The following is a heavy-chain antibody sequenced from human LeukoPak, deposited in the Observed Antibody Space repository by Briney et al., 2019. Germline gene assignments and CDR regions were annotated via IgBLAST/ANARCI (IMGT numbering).Heavy chain of an antibody. CDR3: ARVRVVGATILDY. Sequence: ASVKVSCKASGYTFNGYYLHWVRQAPGQGLEWMGWINPNSGGTNYAQKFQGRVTMTRDTSISTAYMELSRLRSDDTAVYYCARVRVVGATILDYWGQGTLVTVSS. CDR2: INPNSGGT. D-gene: IGHD1-26*01. V-gene: IGHV1-2*02. J-gene: IGHJ4*02. CDR1: GYTFNGYY.